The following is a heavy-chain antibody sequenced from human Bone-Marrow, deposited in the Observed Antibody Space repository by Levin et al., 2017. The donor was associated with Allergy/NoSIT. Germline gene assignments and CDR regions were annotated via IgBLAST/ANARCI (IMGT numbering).Heavy chain of an antibody. CDR3: ARDMKTIEFYFEH. CDR1: GFNFNLYG. J-gene: IGHJ4*02. D-gene: IGHD5-24*01. V-gene: IGHV3-33*01. CDR2: IWYDGSNE. Sequence: GGSLRLSCAASGFNFNLYGMHWVRQAPGKGLEWVANIWYDGSNEYYADSVKGRFTISRDNSKNTVYLEMNSLRADDTAVYYCARDMKTIEFYFEHWGQGTLVTVSS.